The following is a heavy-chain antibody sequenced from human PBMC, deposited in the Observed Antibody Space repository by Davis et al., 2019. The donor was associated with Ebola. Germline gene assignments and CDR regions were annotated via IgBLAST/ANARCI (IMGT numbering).Heavy chain of an antibody. CDR3: HPTGGDLFDY. CDR1: GFTFSSYS. CDR2: INRDESGT. V-gene: IGHV3-74*01. Sequence: HTGGSLRLSCAASGFTFSSYSMNWVRQAPGKGLEWVSRINRDESGTTYADSVKGRFTISRDNGQRSLHLQMNNLRAEDTAVYYCHPTGGDLFDYRGQGTLVTVSS. J-gene: IGHJ4*02. D-gene: IGHD2-21*01.